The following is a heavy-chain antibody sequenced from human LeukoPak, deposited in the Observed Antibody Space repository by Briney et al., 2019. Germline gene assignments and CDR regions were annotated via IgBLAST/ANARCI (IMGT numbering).Heavy chain of an antibody. CDR2: FDPEDGET. CDR3: ATDLYRLAGLDY. Sequence: ASVKVSCKVSGCTLTELSMHWVRQAPGKGLEWMGGFDPEDGETIYAQKFQGRVTMTEDTSTDTAYMELSSLRSEDTAVYYCATDLYRLAGLDYWGQGTLVTVSS. J-gene: IGHJ4*02. V-gene: IGHV1-24*01. CDR1: GCTLTELS. D-gene: IGHD6-19*01.